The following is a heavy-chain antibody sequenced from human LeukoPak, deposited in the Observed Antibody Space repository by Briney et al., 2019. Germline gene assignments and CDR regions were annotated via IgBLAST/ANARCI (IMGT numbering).Heavy chain of an antibody. CDR3: ARHLRPSFYVAGNPNFDY. CDR2: IYYSGST. CDR1: GCSISSSSYY. Sequence: SETLSLTCTVSGCSISSSSYYWGWIRQPPGKGLEWIGYIYYSGSTNYNPSLKSRVTISVDTSKNQFSLKLSSVTAADTAVYYCARHLRPSFYVAGNPNFDYWGQGTLVTVSS. V-gene: IGHV4-61*05. D-gene: IGHD6-19*01. J-gene: IGHJ4*02.